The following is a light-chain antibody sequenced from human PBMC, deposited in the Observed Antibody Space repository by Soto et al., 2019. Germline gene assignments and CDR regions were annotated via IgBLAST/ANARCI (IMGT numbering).Light chain of an antibody. CDR3: SSYTSSSTPYV. CDR2: EVS. J-gene: IGLJ1*01. Sequence: QSALTQPASVSGSPGQSITISCTGTSSDVGGYNYVSWYQQHPGKAPKLMIYEVSNRPSGVSNRFSGSKSGNTASLTISGLQAEDEADYYCSSYTSSSTPYVFETGTKVT. V-gene: IGLV2-14*01. CDR1: SSDVGGYNY.